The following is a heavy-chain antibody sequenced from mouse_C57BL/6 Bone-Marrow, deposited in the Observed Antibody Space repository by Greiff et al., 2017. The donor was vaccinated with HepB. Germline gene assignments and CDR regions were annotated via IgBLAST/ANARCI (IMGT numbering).Heavy chain of an antibody. V-gene: IGHV1-52*01. D-gene: IGHD2-1*01. CDR3: ARRVEDYYVNYGFAY. CDR1: GYTFTSYW. Sequence: QVQLQQPGAELVRPGSSVKLSCKASGYTFTSYWMHWVKQRPIQGLEWIGNIDPSDSETHYNQKFKDKATLTVDKTSSPAYMQLSGLTSEDSAVYYCARRVEDYYVNYGFAYWGQGTLVTVSA. CDR2: IDPSDSET. J-gene: IGHJ3*01.